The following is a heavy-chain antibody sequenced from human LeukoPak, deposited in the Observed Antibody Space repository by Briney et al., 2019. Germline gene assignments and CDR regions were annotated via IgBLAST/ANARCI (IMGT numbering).Heavy chain of an antibody. CDR1: GFTFRSYA. V-gene: IGHV3-23*01. D-gene: IGHD3-10*01. J-gene: IGHJ4*02. CDR2: ISGSGGST. CDR3: AKDRGGSYYYGSGYGYYFDY. Sequence: GGSLRLSCAASGFTFRSYAMIWVGQAPGKGLVCVSSISGSGGSTYCADSVKGRFTISRDNSKNTLYLQMNSLRAEDTAVCYCAKDRGGSYYYGSGYGYYFDYWGQGTLVTVSS.